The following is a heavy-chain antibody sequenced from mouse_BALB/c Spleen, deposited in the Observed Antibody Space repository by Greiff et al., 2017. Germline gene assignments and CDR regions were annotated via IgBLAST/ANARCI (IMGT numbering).Heavy chain of an antibody. J-gene: IGHJ4*01. CDR2: INPSNGGT. Sequence: VQRVESGAELVKPGASVKLSCKASGYTFTSYYMYWVKQRPGQGLEWIGEINPSNGGTNFNEKFKSKATLTVDKSSSTAYMQLSSLTSEDSAVYYCTRDGYYPMDYWGQGTSVTVSS. D-gene: IGHD2-3*01. V-gene: IGHV1S81*02. CDR3: TRDGYYPMDY. CDR1: GYTFTSYY.